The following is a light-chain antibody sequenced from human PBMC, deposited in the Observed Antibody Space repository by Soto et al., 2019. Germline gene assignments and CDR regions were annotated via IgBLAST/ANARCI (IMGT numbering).Light chain of an antibody. V-gene: IGKV3-15*01. CDR1: QSIINN. CDR3: QQYNDWPPLT. J-gene: IGKJ4*02. CDR2: GAS. Sequence: EIVMTQSPDTLSVSPGERATLSCRASQSIINNLAWYQQKPGQAPRLLNYGASIRATGFPARFSGSGSGTEYTLTIRSLQSEDVAVYYCQQYNDWPPLTFGGGAKVEIK.